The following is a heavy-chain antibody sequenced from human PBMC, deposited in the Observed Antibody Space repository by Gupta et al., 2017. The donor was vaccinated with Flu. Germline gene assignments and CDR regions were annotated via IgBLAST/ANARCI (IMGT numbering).Heavy chain of an antibody. CDR2: SSGSGGST. CDR1: GFTFSSYA. Sequence: EVQLLESGGGLVQPGGSLRLSCAASGFTFSSYAMTWVRQAPGKGLEWVSTSSGSGGSTYYADSVKGRFTISRDNSKNTLYLQMNSLRAEDTAVYYCANRGWNYPFDSWGQGTLVTVSS. V-gene: IGHV3-23*01. J-gene: IGHJ4*02. D-gene: IGHD1-7*01. CDR3: ANRGWNYPFDS.